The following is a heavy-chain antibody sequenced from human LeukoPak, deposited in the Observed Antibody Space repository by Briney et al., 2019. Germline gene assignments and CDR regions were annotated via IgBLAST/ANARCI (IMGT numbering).Heavy chain of an antibody. CDR1: GFTFSSYG. CDR3: AKESGSGYHSEGPHY. J-gene: IGHJ4*02. Sequence: PGGSLRLSCAASGFTFSSYGMHWVRQAPGKGLEWVAFVRYDGSHEYYTDSVEGRFTISRDNSKNTLFLHMNSLRAEDTAVYSCAKESGSGYHSEGPHYWGLGTLVTVSS. CDR2: VRYDGSHE. D-gene: IGHD3-22*01. V-gene: IGHV3-30*02.